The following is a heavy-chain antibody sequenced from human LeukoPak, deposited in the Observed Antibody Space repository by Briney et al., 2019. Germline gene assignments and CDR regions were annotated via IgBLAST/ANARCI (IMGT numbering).Heavy chain of an antibody. CDR2: INHSGST. CDR1: GGSFSGYY. V-gene: IGHV4-34*01. CDR3: ARDHRWRGPFDY. D-gene: IGHD3-3*01. J-gene: IGHJ4*02. Sequence: SETLSLTCAVYGGSFSGYYWSWIRQPPGKGLEWIGEINHSGSTNYNPSLKSRVTISVATSKNQFSLKLSSVTAADTAVYYCARDHRWRGPFDYWGQGTLVTVSS.